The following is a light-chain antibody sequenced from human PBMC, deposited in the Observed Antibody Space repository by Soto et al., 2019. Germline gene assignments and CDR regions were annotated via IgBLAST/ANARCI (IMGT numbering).Light chain of an antibody. CDR2: GAS. Sequence: EVVMTQSPATLSVSPGERATLSCRASQSVGSNLAWYQQKPGQAPRLLIFGASSRATGVPARFSGSGSGTEFTLTINSPQSEDFAVYFCQQYDNLPLTFGPGTKVDIK. CDR3: QQYDNLPLT. CDR1: QSVGSN. J-gene: IGKJ3*01. V-gene: IGKV3-15*01.